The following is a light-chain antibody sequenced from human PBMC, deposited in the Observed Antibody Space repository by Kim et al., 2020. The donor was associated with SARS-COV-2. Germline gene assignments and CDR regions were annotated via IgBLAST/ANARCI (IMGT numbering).Light chain of an antibody. Sequence: SYELTQPPSVSVAPGKTARITCGGNNIGSKSVHWYQQKPGQATVLVIYYDSDRPSGIPERFSGSNSGNTATLTISRVEAGDEADYYCQVWDSSSDHPVFGGGTNLTVL. CDR2: YDS. J-gene: IGLJ3*02. V-gene: IGLV3-21*04. CDR1: NIGSKS. CDR3: QVWDSSSDHPV.